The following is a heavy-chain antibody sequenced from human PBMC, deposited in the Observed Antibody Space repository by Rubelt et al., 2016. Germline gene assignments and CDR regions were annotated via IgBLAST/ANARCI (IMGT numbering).Heavy chain of an antibody. CDR2: INPNSGGT. Sequence: QVQLVQSGAEVKKPGASVKVSCKASGYTFTGYYMHWVRQAPGQGLEWMGWINPNSGGTNYEQKFQARVTMTRDTSISTAYMELSGLRSDDTAVYYCARDLYKGPRWLVAYWGQGTLVTVSS. V-gene: IGHV1-2*02. CDR3: ARDLYKGPRWLVAY. CDR1: GYTFTGYY. D-gene: IGHD6-19*01. J-gene: IGHJ4*02.